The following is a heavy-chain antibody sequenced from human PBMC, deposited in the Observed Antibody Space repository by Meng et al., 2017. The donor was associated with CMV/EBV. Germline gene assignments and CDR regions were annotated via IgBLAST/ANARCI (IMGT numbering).Heavy chain of an antibody. J-gene: IGHJ4*02. V-gene: IGHV3-23*03. D-gene: IGHD2-2*01. CDR3: AKSSGIVVVPAAPADY. CDR2: IYSGGSST. CDR1: GFTFSSYA. Sequence: GESLKISCAASGFTFSSYAMSWVRQAPGKGLEWVSVIYSGGSSTYYADSVKGRFTISRDNSKNTLYLQMNSLRAEDTAVYYCAKSSGIVVVPAAPADYWGQGTLVTVSS.